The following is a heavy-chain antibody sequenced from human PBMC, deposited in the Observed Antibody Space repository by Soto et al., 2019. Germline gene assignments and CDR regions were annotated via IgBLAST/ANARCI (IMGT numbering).Heavy chain of an antibody. D-gene: IGHD6-13*01. V-gene: IGHV3-23*01. CDR3: AKLIRQIAAAGYGMDV. CDR2: ISGSGGST. CDR1: GFTFSSYA. Sequence: PVGSLRLSCAASGFTFSSYAMSWVRQAPGKGLEWVSAISGSGGSTYYADSVKGRFTISRDNSKNTLYLQMNSLRAEDTAVYYCAKLIRQIAAAGYGMDVWGQGTTVTVSS. J-gene: IGHJ6*02.